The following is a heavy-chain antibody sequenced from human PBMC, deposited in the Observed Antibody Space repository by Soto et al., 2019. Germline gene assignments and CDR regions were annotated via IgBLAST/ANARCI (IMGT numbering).Heavy chain of an antibody. CDR1: GFTFSTYE. D-gene: IGHD3-22*01. CDR3: TRDPSSGRRDWYFDL. J-gene: IGHJ2*01. V-gene: IGHV3-48*03. CDR2: ISTSGSTI. Sequence: PVGSLRLSCAASGFTFSTYEMNWVRQAPGKGLEWVSYISTSGSTIYYADSVKGRFTISRDNAKNSLYLQMNSLRAEDTAVYYCTRDPSSGRRDWYFDLWGRGTLVTVSS.